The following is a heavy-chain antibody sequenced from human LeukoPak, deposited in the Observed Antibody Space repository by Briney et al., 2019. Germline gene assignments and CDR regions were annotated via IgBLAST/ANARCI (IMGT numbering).Heavy chain of an antibody. CDR3: ARSFSLAGILYYYMDV. J-gene: IGHJ6*03. D-gene: IGHD6-19*01. CDR1: GDSVSSNSAA. V-gene: IGHV6-1*01. Sequence: SQTLSLTCAISGDSVSSNSAAWNWIRQSPSRGLEWLGRTYYRSKWYNDYAVSVKSRITINPDTSKNQFSLQLNSVTPEDTAVYYCARSFSLAGILYYYMDVWGKGTTVTVSS. CDR2: TYYRSKWYN.